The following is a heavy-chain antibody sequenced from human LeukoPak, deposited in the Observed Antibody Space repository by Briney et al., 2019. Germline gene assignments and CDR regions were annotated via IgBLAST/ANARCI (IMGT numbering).Heavy chain of an antibody. J-gene: IGHJ6*02. CDR2: IYSGGST. CDR3: AREAGYNWNYWAYGMDV. D-gene: IGHD1-7*01. CDR1: GFTVSSNY. Sequence: GSLRLSCAASGFTVSSNYMSWVRQAPGKGLEWVSVIYSGGSTCYADSVKGRFTISRDNSKNTLYLQMNSLRAEDTAVYYCAREAGYNWNYWAYGMDVWGQGTTVTVSS. V-gene: IGHV3-53*01.